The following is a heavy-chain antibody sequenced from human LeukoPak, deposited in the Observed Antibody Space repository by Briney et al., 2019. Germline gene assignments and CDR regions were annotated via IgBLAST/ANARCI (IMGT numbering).Heavy chain of an antibody. CDR3: TRERSTVTFDY. CDR2: VYYNGPT. V-gene: IGHV4-59*11. D-gene: IGHD4-17*01. J-gene: IGHJ4*02. Sequence: SETLSLTCTVSGGSISPHYWTWIRQTPGKGLEWIGYVYYNGPTSYNASLRSRLILSVDTARNQVSLKLTSVTAADTAVYYCTRERSTVTFDYWGQGTLVTVSS. CDR1: GGSISPHY.